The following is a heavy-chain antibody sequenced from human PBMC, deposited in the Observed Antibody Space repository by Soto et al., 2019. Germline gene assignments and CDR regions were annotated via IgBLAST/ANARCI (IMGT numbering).Heavy chain of an antibody. V-gene: IGHV4-38-2*01. J-gene: IGHJ6*02. CDR1: GYSISSVYY. D-gene: IGHD6-19*01. CDR2: IYHSGST. CDR3: ATYPVPVAGSPNNDGMDV. Sequence: TLSLTCAVSGYSISSVYYWGWIRQPPGKGLEWIGSIYHSGSTYYNPSLKSRVTISVDTSKNQVSLKLSAVTAADTAVYYCATYPVPVAGSPNNDGMDVWGQGTTVTVSS.